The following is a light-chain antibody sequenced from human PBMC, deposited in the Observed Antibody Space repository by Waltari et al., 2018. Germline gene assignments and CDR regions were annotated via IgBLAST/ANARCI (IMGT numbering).Light chain of an antibody. CDR2: GAS. Sequence: EIVMTQSPATLSLSPGERATLSCRASQSVSSSLAWYQQKPGQAPRLLIYGASSRATGIPDRFSGSGSGTAFTLTMSSLELDDVAVYYWQQNSNWPRTFGQGTKVEIK. J-gene: IGKJ1*01. V-gene: IGKV3D-15*01. CDR1: QSVSSS. CDR3: QQNSNWPRT.